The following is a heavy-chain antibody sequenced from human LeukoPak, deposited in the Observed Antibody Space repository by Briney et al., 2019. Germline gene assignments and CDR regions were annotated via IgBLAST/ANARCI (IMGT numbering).Heavy chain of an antibody. CDR2: IIPIFGTA. J-gene: IGHJ3*02. V-gene: IGHV1-69*05. Sequence: SVKVSCKASENTFTNYYMHWVRQAPGQGLEWMGGIIPIFGTANYAQKFQGRVTITTDESTSTAYMELSSLRSEDTAVYYCAREGCSSTSCYGPDAFDIWGQGTMVTVSS. CDR3: AREGCSSTSCYGPDAFDI. CDR1: ENTFTNYY. D-gene: IGHD2-2*01.